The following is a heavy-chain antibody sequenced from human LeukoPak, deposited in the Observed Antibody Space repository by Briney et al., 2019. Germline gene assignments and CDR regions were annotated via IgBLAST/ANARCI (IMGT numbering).Heavy chain of an antibody. CDR3: ARAAGRYMDV. Sequence: ASVKVSCKASGGTFSSYAISWVRQAPGQGLEWMGWMNPNSGNTGYAQKFQGRVTITRSTSITTAYMELSSLTSEDTAVYYCARAAGRYMDVWGKGTTVTVSS. CDR2: MNPNSGNT. D-gene: IGHD6-13*01. J-gene: IGHJ6*03. V-gene: IGHV1-8*03. CDR1: GGTFSSYA.